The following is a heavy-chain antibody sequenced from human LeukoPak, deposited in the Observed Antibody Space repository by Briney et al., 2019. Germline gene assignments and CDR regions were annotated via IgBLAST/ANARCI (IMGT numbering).Heavy chain of an antibody. D-gene: IGHD1-7*01. V-gene: IGHV3-13*01. CDR2: INVAGDT. CDR1: GFTLSKHD. Sequence: PGGSLRLSCAASGFTLSKHDVHWVRQVPGKGLEWISAINVAGDTYYSDSVKGRFIVSRDNARNSVHLQMTSLRAGDTAVYHCTREPDVWGTWYFDLWGRGTQVTVSS. CDR3: TREPDVWGTWYFDL. J-gene: IGHJ2*01.